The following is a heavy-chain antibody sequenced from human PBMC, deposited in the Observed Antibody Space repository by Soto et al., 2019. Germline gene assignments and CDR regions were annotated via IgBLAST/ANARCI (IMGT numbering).Heavy chain of an antibody. CDR1: GGSISSGGYY. Sequence: SETLSLTCTVSGGSISSGGYYWSWIRQHPGKGLEWIGYIYYSGSTYYNPSLKSRVTISVDTSKNQFSLKLSSVTAADTAVYYCARGVTRRYCSGGSCPGPFDYWGQGTLVTVSS. V-gene: IGHV4-31*03. CDR2: IYYSGST. D-gene: IGHD2-15*01. J-gene: IGHJ4*02. CDR3: ARGVTRRYCSGGSCPGPFDY.